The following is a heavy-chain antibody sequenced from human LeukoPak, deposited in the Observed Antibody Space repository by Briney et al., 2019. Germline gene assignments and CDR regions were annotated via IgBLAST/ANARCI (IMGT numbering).Heavy chain of an antibody. Sequence: PSETLSLTCAVYGGSFSGYYWSWIRQSPEKGLEWIGENNHSGGTNYKPSRKSRISISVDTSKIQFSLKLSSVTAADTAVYYCARWGPGAFDIWGQGTMVTVSS. CDR2: NNHSGGT. J-gene: IGHJ3*02. CDR1: GGSFSGYY. V-gene: IGHV4-34*01. CDR3: ARWGPGAFDI. D-gene: IGHD3-10*01.